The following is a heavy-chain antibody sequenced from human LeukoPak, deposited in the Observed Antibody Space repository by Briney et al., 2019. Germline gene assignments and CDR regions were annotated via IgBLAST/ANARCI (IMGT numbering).Heavy chain of an antibody. V-gene: IGHV1-58*02. CDR3: AAGMYGSGSYQNY. J-gene: IGHJ4*02. CDR2: IVVGSGNT. D-gene: IGHD3-10*01. Sequence: ASVKVSCKASGFTFTSSATQWVRQARGQRLEWIGWIVVGSGNTNYAQKFQERVTITGDMSTSTAYMELSSLRSEDTAVYYCAAGMYGSGSYQNYWGQGTLVTVSS. CDR1: GFTFTSSA.